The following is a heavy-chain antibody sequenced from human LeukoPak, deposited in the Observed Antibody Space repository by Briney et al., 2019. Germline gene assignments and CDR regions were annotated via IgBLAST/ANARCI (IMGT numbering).Heavy chain of an antibody. Sequence: GGSLRLSCAASGFTFSSYAMSWVRQAPGKGLEWVAFIRYDGSNKYYADSVKGRFTISRDNSKNTLYLQMNSLRAEDTAVYYCAKGSARVFDYWGQGTLVTVSS. CDR2: IRYDGSNK. CDR3: AKGSARVFDY. D-gene: IGHD6-13*01. V-gene: IGHV3-30*02. CDR1: GFTFSSYA. J-gene: IGHJ4*02.